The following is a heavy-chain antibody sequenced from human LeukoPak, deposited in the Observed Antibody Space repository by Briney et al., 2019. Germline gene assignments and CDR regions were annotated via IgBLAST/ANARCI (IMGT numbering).Heavy chain of an antibody. CDR1: AGSFSGYY. J-gene: IGHJ3*02. CDR2: INHSGST. V-gene: IGHV4-34*01. CDR3: ASLRLGYCSSTSCYDAFDI. Sequence: PSETLSLTCAVYAGSFSGYYWSWIRQPPGKGLEWIGEINHSGSTNYNPSLKSRVTISVDTSKNQFSLKLSSVTAADTAVYYCASLRLGYCSSTSCYDAFDIWGQGTMVTVSS. D-gene: IGHD2-2*01.